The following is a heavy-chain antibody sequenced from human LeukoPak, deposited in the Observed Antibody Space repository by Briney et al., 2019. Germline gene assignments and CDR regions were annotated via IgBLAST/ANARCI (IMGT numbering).Heavy chain of an antibody. J-gene: IGHJ5*02. CDR1: GGTFSSYA. Sequence: SVKVSCKASGGTFSSYAISWVRQAPGQGLEWMGGIIPIFGTANYAQKFQGRVTITADESKSTAYMELSSLRAEDTAAYYCAGATMRGFLDRFDPWGQGTLLTVSS. CDR3: AGATMRGFLDRFDP. CDR2: IIPIFGTA. V-gene: IGHV1-69*13. D-gene: IGHD3-3*01.